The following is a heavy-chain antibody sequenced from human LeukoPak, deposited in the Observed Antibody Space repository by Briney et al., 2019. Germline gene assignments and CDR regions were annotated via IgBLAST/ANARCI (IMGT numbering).Heavy chain of an antibody. V-gene: IGHV3-48*01. CDR2: ITSTSDTI. J-gene: IGHJ4*02. CDR1: GFTFSDYS. CDR3: ARSSGYPFFDY. Sequence: PGGSLRPSCEASGFTFSDYSMNWVRQAPGEGLEWLSYITSTSDTIYYADSVKGRFTSSRDNAKNSVYLQMNSLRAEDTAVYYCARSSGYPFFDYWGQGTLVTVSS. D-gene: IGHD3-22*01.